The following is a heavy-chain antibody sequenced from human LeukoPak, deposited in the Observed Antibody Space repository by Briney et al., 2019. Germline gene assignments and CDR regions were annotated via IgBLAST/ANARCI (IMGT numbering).Heavy chain of an antibody. Sequence: PGGSLRLSCAASGFTFSSYWMHWVRQAPGKGLVWVSRINSDGSSTSYADSVKGRFTISRDNAKNTLYLQMNSLRAEDTAVYYCARDRYQLLLGYYYYYGVDVWGKGTTVTVSS. CDR3: ARDRYQLLLGYYYYYGVDV. V-gene: IGHV3-74*01. D-gene: IGHD2-2*01. J-gene: IGHJ6*04. CDR1: GFTFSSYW. CDR2: INSDGSST.